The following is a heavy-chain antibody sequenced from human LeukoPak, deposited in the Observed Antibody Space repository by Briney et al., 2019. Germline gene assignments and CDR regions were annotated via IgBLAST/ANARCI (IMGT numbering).Heavy chain of an antibody. D-gene: IGHD3-22*01. V-gene: IGHV3-11*04. Sequence: PGGSLRLSCAASGFTFSDYYMSWIRQAPGKGLEWISYITNGDTSLYYADSVKGRFTISRDNTRNSLYLQMNSLRAEDTAVYYCARDGNYYDSSGYYYFDYWGQGTLVTVSS. CDR2: ITNGDTSL. CDR1: GFTFSDYY. CDR3: ARDGNYYDSSGYYYFDY. J-gene: IGHJ4*02.